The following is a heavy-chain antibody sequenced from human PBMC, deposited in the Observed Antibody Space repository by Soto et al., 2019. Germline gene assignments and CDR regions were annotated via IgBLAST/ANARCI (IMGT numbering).Heavy chain of an antibody. J-gene: IGHJ4*02. D-gene: IGHD2-15*01. CDR2: IYRDGRT. Sequence: EMQLVESGGGLVQPGGSLRLSCAASGFTVINTYLSWVRQAPGKGLEWVSVIYRDGRTYYADSVKGRFTISRDHSKNTLYLQTNSLRAEDTAVYYCTRDPVDSPVFDYWGQGTLVTVSS. V-gene: IGHV3-66*01. CDR1: GFTVINTY. CDR3: TRDPVDSPVFDY.